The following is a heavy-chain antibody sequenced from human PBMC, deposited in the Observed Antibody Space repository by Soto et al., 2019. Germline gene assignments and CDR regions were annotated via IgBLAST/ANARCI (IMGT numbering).Heavy chain of an antibody. CDR3: AKGAHYYDSSGFDY. CDR1: GFTFSSYG. CDR2: ISYDGSNK. V-gene: IGHV3-30*18. D-gene: IGHD3-22*01. Sequence: PGGSLRLSCAASGFTFSSYGMHWVRQAPGKGLEWVAVISYDGSNKYYADSVKGRFTISRDNSKNTLYLQMNSLRAEDTAVYYWAKGAHYYDSSGFDYWGQGTLVTVSS. J-gene: IGHJ4*02.